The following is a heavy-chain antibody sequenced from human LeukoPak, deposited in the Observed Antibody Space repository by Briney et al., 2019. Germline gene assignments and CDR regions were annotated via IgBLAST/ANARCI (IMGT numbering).Heavy chain of an antibody. V-gene: IGHV3-74*01. CDR2: INTDGSST. Sequence: GGSLRLSCAASGFTFSSYWMHWVRQAPGKGLVWVSRINTDGSSTTYADSVKGRFTISRDNAKNTLYLQMNSLTAEDTAVYYCARLPYYYDSSGYYYYWGQGTLVTVSS. CDR3: ARLPYYYDSSGYYYY. D-gene: IGHD3-22*01. J-gene: IGHJ4*02. CDR1: GFTFSSYW.